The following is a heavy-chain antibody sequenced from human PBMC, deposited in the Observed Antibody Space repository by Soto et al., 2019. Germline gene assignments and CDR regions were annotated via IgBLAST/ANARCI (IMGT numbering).Heavy chain of an antibody. Sequence: PSETLSLTCAVSGGSISSGGYSWSWIRQPPGKGLEWIGYIYHSGSTYYNPSLKSRVTISVDRSKNQFSLKLSSVTAADTAVYYCARHLYYYDSSGYHEAFDYWGQGTLVTVS. CDR3: ARHLYYYDSSGYHEAFDY. CDR2: IYHSGST. D-gene: IGHD3-22*01. V-gene: IGHV4-30-2*01. J-gene: IGHJ4*02. CDR1: GGSISSGGYS.